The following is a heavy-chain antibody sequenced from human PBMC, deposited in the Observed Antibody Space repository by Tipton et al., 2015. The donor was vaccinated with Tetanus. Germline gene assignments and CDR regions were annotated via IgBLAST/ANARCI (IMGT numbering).Heavy chain of an antibody. V-gene: IGHV4-31*03. Sequence: TLSLTCTVSGGSISSDGAYWSWIRQHPGEGLEWIGYISNSGSTYYNPSLKSRVTISVDTSQEQISLTLRSVTAADTAVYYCATTTDNWFDPWGQGTLVTVSS. CDR1: GGSISSDGAY. D-gene: IGHD1/OR15-1a*01. CDR3: ATTTDNWFDP. CDR2: ISNSGST. J-gene: IGHJ5*02.